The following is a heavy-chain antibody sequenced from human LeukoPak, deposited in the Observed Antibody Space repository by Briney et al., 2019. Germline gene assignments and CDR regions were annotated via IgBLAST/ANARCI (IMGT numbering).Heavy chain of an antibody. D-gene: IGHD3-22*01. CDR2: VYYSGST. CDR3: ARHLKPYDSTYYFDY. Sequence: SETLSLTCTISGGSINGYYWSWIRQPPGKGLEWIGYVYYSGSTNYKPSLKSRVTILVDTSKKQFSLKLRSVTAADTAVYYCARHLKPYDSTYYFDYWGQGTLVTVSS. J-gene: IGHJ4*02. CDR1: GGSINGYY. V-gene: IGHV4-59*08.